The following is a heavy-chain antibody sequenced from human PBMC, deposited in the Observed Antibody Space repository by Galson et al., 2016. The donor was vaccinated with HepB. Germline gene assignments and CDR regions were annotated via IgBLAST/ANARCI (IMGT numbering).Heavy chain of an antibody. D-gene: IGHD3-3*01. CDR3: ARGKKVTIFGGVISGGLDP. V-gene: IGHV4-31*03. J-gene: IGHJ5*02. CDR1: GGSISSGGYY. Sequence: TLSLTCTVSGGSISSGGYYWSWIRQHPGTGLEWIGYIYHSGSTHYNPSLKSRVTISVDTAKNQFSLKLSPVTAADTAIYYCARGKKVTIFGGVISGGLDPWGQGTLVTVA. CDR2: IYHSGST.